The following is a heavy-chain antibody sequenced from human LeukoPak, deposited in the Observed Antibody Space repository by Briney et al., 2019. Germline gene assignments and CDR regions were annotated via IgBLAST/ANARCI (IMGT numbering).Heavy chain of an antibody. V-gene: IGHV3-7*01. CDR1: GFTFSKYW. CDR2: VKQDGSER. CDR3: ARIAARLKYYFDY. D-gene: IGHD6-6*01. J-gene: IGHJ4*02. Sequence: GGSLRLSCAASGFTFSKYWMSWVRQAPGRGLEWVANVKQDGSERYYVDSVKGRFTISRDNSKNTLYLQMNSLRAEDTAVYYCARIAARLKYYFDYWGQGTLVTVSS.